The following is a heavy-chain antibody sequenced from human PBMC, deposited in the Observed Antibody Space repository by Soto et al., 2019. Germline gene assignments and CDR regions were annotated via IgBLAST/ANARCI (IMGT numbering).Heavy chain of an antibody. CDR3: ASLDSYERGIGS. V-gene: IGHV1-69*02. Sequence: QVQLVQSGAEVRQPGSSVTVSFKAPGDIFRRFGINWVHQAPGQDFEWMARIIPALNVRNFAHKLHARVSVTADTSTNTFYVELSSLRSDDTAVYFCASLDSYERGIGSWGQGTLVTVSA. CDR2: IIPALNVR. CDR1: GDIFRRFG. D-gene: IGHD3-16*01. J-gene: IGHJ5*02.